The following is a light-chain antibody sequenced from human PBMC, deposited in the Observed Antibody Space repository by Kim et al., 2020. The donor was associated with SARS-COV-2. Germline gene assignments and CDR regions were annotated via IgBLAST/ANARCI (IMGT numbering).Light chain of an antibody. CDR3: QSNDSSLSGSGV. V-gene: IGLV1-40*01. CDR2: GNS. Sequence: QAVVTQPPSVSGAPGQRVTISCTGSSSNIGAGYDVHWYQQLPGTAPKLLIYGNSNRPSGVPDRFSGSKSGTSASLAITGLQAEDEADYYCQSNDSSLSGSGVFGTGTKVTVL. J-gene: IGLJ1*01. CDR1: SSNIGAGYD.